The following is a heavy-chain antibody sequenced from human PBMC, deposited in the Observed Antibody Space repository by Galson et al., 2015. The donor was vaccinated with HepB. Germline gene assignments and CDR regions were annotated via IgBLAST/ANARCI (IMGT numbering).Heavy chain of an antibody. V-gene: IGHV4-61*01. J-gene: IGHJ3*02. Sequence: LSLTCTVSGGSVSSGSYYWSWIRQPPGKGLEWIGYIYYSGSTNYNPSLKSRVTISVDTSKNQFSLKLSSVTAADTAVYYCARPSAGYDAFDIWGQGTMVTVSS. D-gene: IGHD5-12*01. CDR3: ARPSAGYDAFDI. CDR1: GGSVSSGSYY. CDR2: IYYSGST.